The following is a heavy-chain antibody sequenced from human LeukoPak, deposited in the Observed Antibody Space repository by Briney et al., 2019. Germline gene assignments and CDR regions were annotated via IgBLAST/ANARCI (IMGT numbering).Heavy chain of an antibody. J-gene: IGHJ4*02. CDR2: ISSSSIYI. Sequence: PGGSLRLSCAASGFTFSSYRMNWVRQARGKGVGWVSSISSSSIYIYYADSVKGRFTISRDNAKNSLYLQMNSLRAEDTAVYYCARDLGSGWYLWGQGTLVTVSS. CDR3: ARDLGSGWYL. CDR1: GFTFSSYR. V-gene: IGHV3-21*01. D-gene: IGHD6-19*01.